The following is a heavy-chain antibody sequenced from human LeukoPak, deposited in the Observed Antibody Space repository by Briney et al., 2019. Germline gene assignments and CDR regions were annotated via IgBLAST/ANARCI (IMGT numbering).Heavy chain of an antibody. J-gene: IGHJ4*02. CDR3: ARGPTVVKGSLDY. D-gene: IGHD4-23*01. Sequence: TGGSLRLSCAASGFTVSSNYMSWVRQAPGKGLKWVSVIYSGGSTYYADSVKGRFTISRDNSKNTLYLQMNSLRAEDTAVYYCARGPTVVKGSLDYWGQGTLVTVSS. CDR1: GFTVSSNY. CDR2: IYSGGST. V-gene: IGHV3-53*01.